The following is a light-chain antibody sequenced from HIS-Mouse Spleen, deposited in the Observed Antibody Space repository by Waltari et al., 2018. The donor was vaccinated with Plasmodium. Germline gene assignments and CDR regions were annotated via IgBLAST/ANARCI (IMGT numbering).Light chain of an antibody. CDR2: DAS. V-gene: IGKV3-11*01. CDR3: QQRSNWIT. CDR1: QSVSSY. Sequence: EIVLTQSPATLSLSPGERATLSCSASQSVSSYLAWYQQKHGQAPRLLIYDASNRATGIPARFSGSGSGTDFTLTISSLEPEDFAVYYCQQRSNWITFGQGTRLEIK. J-gene: IGKJ5*01.